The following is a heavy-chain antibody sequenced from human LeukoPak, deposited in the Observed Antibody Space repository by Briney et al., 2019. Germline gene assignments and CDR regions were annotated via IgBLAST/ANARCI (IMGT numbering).Heavy chain of an antibody. CDR2: IYYNGST. Sequence: SETLSLTCTVSGGSISSSSYYWGWIRQPPGKGLEWIGSIYYNGSTYYNPSLKSRVTISVDTSKKQFSLKLSSVTAADTAVYYCARHLDYYDSSGYYYVRYFDSWGQGTLVTVSS. J-gene: IGHJ4*02. CDR3: ARHLDYYDSSGYYYVRYFDS. V-gene: IGHV4-39*01. D-gene: IGHD3-22*01. CDR1: GGSISSSSYY.